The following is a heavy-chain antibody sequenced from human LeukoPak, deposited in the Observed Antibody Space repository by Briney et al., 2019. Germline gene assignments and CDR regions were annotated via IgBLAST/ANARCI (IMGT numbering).Heavy chain of an antibody. J-gene: IGHJ3*02. D-gene: IGHD1-26*01. Sequence: GVSLKISCQGSGYSFTSYGIGRVRQMPGKGREWMWIIYPGDSDTRYSPSFQGQVTISADKSISTAYLQWSSLKASDTAMYYCARPPGSYSQDAFDIWGQGTMVTVSS. V-gene: IGHV5-51*01. CDR2: IYPGDSDT. CDR1: GYSFTSYG. CDR3: ARPPGSYSQDAFDI.